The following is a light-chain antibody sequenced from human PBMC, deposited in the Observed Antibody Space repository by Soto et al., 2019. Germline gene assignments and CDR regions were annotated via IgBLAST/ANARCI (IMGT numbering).Light chain of an antibody. CDR1: QSISSY. Sequence: IPITQSPPSLSASVGDRVTITCRASQSISSYLNWYQKKPGKAPKLLIYAASSLQSGVPSRFSGSGSGTDLTLTISSLKPEDGATDEGQQRYSTPWTFGQGTKVDIK. J-gene: IGKJ1*01. CDR3: QQRYSTPWT. CDR2: AAS. V-gene: IGKV1-39*01.